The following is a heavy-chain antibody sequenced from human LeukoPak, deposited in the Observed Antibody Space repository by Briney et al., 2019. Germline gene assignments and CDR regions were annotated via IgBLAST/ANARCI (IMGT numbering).Heavy chain of an antibody. CDR3: ARALIYLGSGSYSLYYYGMDV. V-gene: IGHV3-48*04. CDR1: GFTFSSYS. CDR2: ISSSSSTI. J-gene: IGHJ6*02. D-gene: IGHD1-26*01. Sequence: GGSLRLSCAASGFTFSSYSMNWVRQAPGKGLEWVSYISSSSSTIYYADSVKGRFTISRDNAKNSLYLQMNSLRAEDTAVYYCARALIYLGSGSYSLYYYGMDVWGQGTTVTVSS.